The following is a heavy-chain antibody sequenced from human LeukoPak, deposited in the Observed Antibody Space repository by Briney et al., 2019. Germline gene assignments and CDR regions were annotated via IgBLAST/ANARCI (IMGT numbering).Heavy chain of an antibody. CDR1: GFTFSSYS. V-gene: IGHV3-21*01. J-gene: IGHJ6*03. Sequence: GGSLRLSCAASGFTFSSYSMNSVRQAPGPGLEWVSSISSSSSYIYYADSVKGRFTISRDNAKNSLYLQMNSLRAEDTAVYYCASRGYCSSTSCPVGYYYYMDVWGKGTTVTVSS. CDR3: ASRGYCSSTSCPVGYYYYMDV. D-gene: IGHD2-2*01. CDR2: ISSSSSYI.